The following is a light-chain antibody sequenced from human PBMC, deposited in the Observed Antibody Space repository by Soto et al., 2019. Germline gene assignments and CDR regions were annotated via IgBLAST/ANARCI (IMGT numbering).Light chain of an antibody. V-gene: IGLV2-14*01. CDR2: EVS. CDR3: SSYTTSSTLV. Sequence: QSMLTHPASVSRSPGHSITISFAGTSSYIGIYNYVSWYQQHPGKAPKLMIYEVSNRPSGVSHRFSGSKSGNTASLTISGIQAEDEADYYCSSYTTSSTLVFGTWTKVTAL. J-gene: IGLJ1*01. CDR1: SSYIGIYNY.